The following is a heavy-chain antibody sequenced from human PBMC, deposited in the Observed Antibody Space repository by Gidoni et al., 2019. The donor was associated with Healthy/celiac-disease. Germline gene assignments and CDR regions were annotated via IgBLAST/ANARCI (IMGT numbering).Heavy chain of an antibody. CDR3: ARLGVAAAAEGHYYYYYYMDV. CDR2: IYYSGST. V-gene: IGHV4-39*01. Sequence: GWIRQPPGKGLEWIGRIYYSGSTYYNPSLKSRVTISVDTSKNQFSLKLSSVTAADTAVYYCARLGVAAAAEGHYYYYYYMDVWGKGTTVTVSS. J-gene: IGHJ6*03. D-gene: IGHD6-13*01.